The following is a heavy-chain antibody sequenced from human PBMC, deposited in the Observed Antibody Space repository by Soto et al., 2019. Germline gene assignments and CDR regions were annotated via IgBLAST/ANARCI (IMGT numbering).Heavy chain of an antibody. J-gene: IGHJ4*02. CDR1: GFTFSSYA. D-gene: IGHD6-19*01. CDR2: ISGSGGST. Sequence: EVQLLESGGGLVQPGGSLRLSCAASGFTFSSYAMSWVRQAPGKGLEWVSVISGSGGSTYYADSAKGRFTISRDNSKTTLYLQMNSLRAEDTAVYYCARRTSGWYLDYWGQGTLVTVSS. V-gene: IGHV3-23*01. CDR3: ARRTSGWYLDY.